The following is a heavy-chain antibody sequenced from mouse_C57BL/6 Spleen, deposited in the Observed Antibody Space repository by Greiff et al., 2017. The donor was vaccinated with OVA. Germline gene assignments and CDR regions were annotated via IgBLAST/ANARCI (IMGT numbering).Heavy chain of an antibody. V-gene: IGHV1-64*01. CDR1: GYTFTSYW. J-gene: IGHJ4*01. CDR3: ASGENYYGTPAMDY. CDR2: INPNSGST. Sequence: VQLQQPGAELVKPGASVKLSCKASGYTFTSYWMHWVKQRPGQGLEWIGMINPNSGSTNYNEKFKSKATLTVDKSSSTAYMQLSSLTSEDSAVYDCASGENYYGTPAMDYWGQGTSVTVSS. D-gene: IGHD1-1*01.